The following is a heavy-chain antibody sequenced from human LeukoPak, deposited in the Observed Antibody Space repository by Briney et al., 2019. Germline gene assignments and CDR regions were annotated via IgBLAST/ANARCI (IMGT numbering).Heavy chain of an antibody. CDR2: IRESGEST. CDR1: GFSFSSYD. Sequence: TGGSLRLSCAASGFSFSSYDMSWVRQAPGKGLEWVSAIRESGESTYYADSVKGRFTISRDNSRNMLYLQMSSLRAEDTAIYYCALTDGSGSYWLYWGQGTLVTVSA. D-gene: IGHD3-10*01. J-gene: IGHJ4*02. V-gene: IGHV3-23*01. CDR3: ALTDGSGSYWLY.